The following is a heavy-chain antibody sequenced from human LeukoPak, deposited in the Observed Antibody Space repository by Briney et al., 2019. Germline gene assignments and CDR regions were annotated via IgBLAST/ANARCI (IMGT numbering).Heavy chain of an antibody. CDR2: IIPIFGTA. J-gene: IGHJ6*03. CDR1: GGTFSSYA. CDR3: ATGIAVAGPNYYYYYYMDV. D-gene: IGHD6-19*01. Sequence: SVKVSCKASGGTFSSYAISWVRQAPGQGLEWMGGIIPIFGTANYAQKFQGRVTITADKSTSTAYMELSSLRSEDTAVYYCATGIAVAGPNYYYYYYMDVWGKGTTVTVSS. V-gene: IGHV1-69*06.